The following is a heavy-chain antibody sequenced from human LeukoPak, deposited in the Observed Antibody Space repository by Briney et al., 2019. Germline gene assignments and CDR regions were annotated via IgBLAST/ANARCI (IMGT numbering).Heavy chain of an antibody. D-gene: IGHD3-22*01. J-gene: IGHJ4*02. CDR1: GGSFSGYY. CDR2: INHSGST. V-gene: IGHV4-34*01. Sequence: PSETLSLTCAVYGGSFSGYYWSWIRQPPGKGLEWIGEINHSGSTNYNPSLKSRVTISVDTSKNQFSLKLSSVTAADTAVYYCARKYYYDSSGYGGVYYFDYWGQGTLVTVSS. CDR3: ARKYYYDSSGYGGVYYFDY.